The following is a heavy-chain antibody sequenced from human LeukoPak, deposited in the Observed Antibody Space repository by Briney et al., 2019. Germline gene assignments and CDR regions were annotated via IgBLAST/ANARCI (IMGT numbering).Heavy chain of an antibody. CDR1: GFTFSKYA. CDR2: TSYDGSNK. Sequence: GGSLRLSCAASGFTFSKYAMHWVRQAPGKGLEWLAVTSYDGSNKYYGDSVKGRFTISRDNSKNTLHLQMHSLRAEDTAVYYCARDHCSSTSCYGGLDYWGQGTLVTVSS. V-gene: IGHV3-30-3*01. CDR3: ARDHCSSTSCYGGLDY. J-gene: IGHJ4*02. D-gene: IGHD2-2*01.